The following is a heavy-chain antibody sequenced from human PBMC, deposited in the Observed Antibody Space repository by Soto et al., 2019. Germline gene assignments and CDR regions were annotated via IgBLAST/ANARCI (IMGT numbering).Heavy chain of an antibody. J-gene: IGHJ4*02. CDR2: IYFDGITT. CDR3: ARGGAMGVDY. CDR1: GFTFNTHW. V-gene: IGHV3-74*01. Sequence: EVQLVESGGGVVQPGGSLRLSCTASGFTFNTHWMHWVRQAPGKGLLWVSRIYFDGITTNNGDSVKGRLTVSRDNAKNTVYLHVNTLRDEDTAVYYCARGGAMGVDYWGQGTLVTVSP. D-gene: IGHD1-26*01.